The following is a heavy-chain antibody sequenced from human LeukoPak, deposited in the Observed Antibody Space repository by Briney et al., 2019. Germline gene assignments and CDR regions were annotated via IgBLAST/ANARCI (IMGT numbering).Heavy chain of an antibody. Sequence: GGSLRLSCAASGFTFSSYAMSWVRQAPGKGLEWVSAISGSGGSTYYADSVKGRCTISRDNSKNTLYLQMNSLRAEDTAVYYCAKVRYSSSWFDYWGQGTLATVSS. D-gene: IGHD6-13*01. J-gene: IGHJ5*01. V-gene: IGHV3-23*01. CDR2: ISGSGGST. CDR1: GFTFSSYA. CDR3: AKVRYSSSWFDY.